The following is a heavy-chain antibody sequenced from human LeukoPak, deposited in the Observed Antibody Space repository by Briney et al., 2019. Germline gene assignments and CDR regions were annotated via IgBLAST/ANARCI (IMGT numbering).Heavy chain of an antibody. V-gene: IGHV3-21*01. CDR3: ARDRGSSWPFDY. Sequence: GGSLRLSCAASGFTFSSYSMNWVRQAPGKGLEWVSSISSSSSYIYYADSVKGRFTTSRDNAKESLYLQMNSLRAEDTAVYYCARDRGSSWPFDYWGQGTLVTVSS. CDR2: ISSSSSYI. J-gene: IGHJ4*02. CDR1: GFTFSSYS. D-gene: IGHD6-13*01.